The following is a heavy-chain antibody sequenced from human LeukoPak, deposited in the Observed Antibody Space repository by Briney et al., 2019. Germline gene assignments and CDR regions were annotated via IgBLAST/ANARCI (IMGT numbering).Heavy chain of an antibody. V-gene: IGHV4-39*01. Sequence: SETLSLTRTVSGGSISSSSYYWGWIRQPPGKGLEWIGSIYYSGSTCYNPSLKSRVTISVDTSKNQFSLKLSSVTAADTAVYYCARRNNYFDYWGQGTLVTVSS. J-gene: IGHJ4*02. CDR1: GGSISSSSYY. D-gene: IGHD2/OR15-2a*01. CDR2: IYYSGST. CDR3: ARRNNYFDY.